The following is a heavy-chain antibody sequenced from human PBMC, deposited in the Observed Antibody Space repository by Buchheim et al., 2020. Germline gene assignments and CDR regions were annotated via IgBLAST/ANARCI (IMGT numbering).Heavy chain of an antibody. V-gene: IGHV3-74*01. J-gene: IGHJ4*02. CDR3: ARDPLLKGGTVDY. CDR1: GFTFSDLW. CDR2: INSDGSST. D-gene: IGHD1-1*01. Sequence: VQLVESGGGLVQPGGSLRLSCAASGFTFSDLWMHWVRQTPGKGLMWVSRINSDGSSTIYGESVKGRFTVSRDNAKNTLYLQMTSLRAEDTGVYYCARDPLLKGGTVDYWGQGT.